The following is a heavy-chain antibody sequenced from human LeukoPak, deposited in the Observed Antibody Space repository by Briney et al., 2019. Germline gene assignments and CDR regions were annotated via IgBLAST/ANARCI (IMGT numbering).Heavy chain of an antibody. CDR1: GFTFDDYA. D-gene: IGHD3-22*01. CDR3: AKSPYDSSGYYFDY. J-gene: IGHJ4*02. Sequence: GGSLRLSCAASGFTFDDYAMHWVRQVPGKGLEWVSGISWNSGSIGYADSVKGRFTISRDNAKNSLYLQMNSLRAEDTALFYCAKSPYDSSGYYFDYWGQGTLVTVSS. CDR2: ISWNSGSI. V-gene: IGHV3-9*01.